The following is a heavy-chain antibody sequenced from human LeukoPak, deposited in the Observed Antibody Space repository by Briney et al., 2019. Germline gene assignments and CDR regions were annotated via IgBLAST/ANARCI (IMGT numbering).Heavy chain of an antibody. D-gene: IGHD4-11*01. Sequence: GGSLRLSCAASGFTFSSYWMSWVRQAPGKGLEWVANIRQDGSEKYYVDSVKGRFTISRDNAKNSLYLQMNSLRAEDTAVYYCARVSRDFYSNYYYYYGMDVWGQGTTVTVSS. J-gene: IGHJ6*02. V-gene: IGHV3-7*01. CDR3: ARVSRDFYSNYYYYYGMDV. CDR2: IRQDGSEK. CDR1: GFTFSSYW.